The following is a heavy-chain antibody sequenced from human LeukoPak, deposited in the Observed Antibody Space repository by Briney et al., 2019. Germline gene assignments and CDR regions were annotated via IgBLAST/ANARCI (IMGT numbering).Heavy chain of an antibody. J-gene: IGHJ4*02. V-gene: IGHV3-66*01. D-gene: IGHD2-2*01. CDR3: AKDPDCSSTSCL. CDR2: IYSGGST. Sequence: GGSLRLSCAASGFTVSSNYMSWVRQAPGKGLEWVSVIYSGGSTYYADSVKGRFTISRDNSKNTLYLQMNSLRAEDTAVYYCAKDPDCSSTSCLWGQGTLVTVSS. CDR1: GFTVSSNY.